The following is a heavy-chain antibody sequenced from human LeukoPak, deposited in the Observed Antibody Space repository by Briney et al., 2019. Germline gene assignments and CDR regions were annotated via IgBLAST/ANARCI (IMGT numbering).Heavy chain of an antibody. D-gene: IGHD3-22*01. CDR2: ISSSSSYI. Sequence: PGGSLRLSCAASGFILSSYSMNWVRQAPGKGLEWVSSISSSSSYIYYADSVKGRFTISRDNAKNSLYLQMNSLRAEDTAVYYCAREGTTYYYDSSGRPFDYWGQGTLVTVSS. CDR3: AREGTTYYYDSSGRPFDY. V-gene: IGHV3-21*01. J-gene: IGHJ4*02. CDR1: GFILSSYS.